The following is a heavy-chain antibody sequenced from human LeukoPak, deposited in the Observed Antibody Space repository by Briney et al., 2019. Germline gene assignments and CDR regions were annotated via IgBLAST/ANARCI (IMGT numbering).Heavy chain of an antibody. CDR1: GGSISSYY. CDR2: IHHSGST. J-gene: IGHJ5*02. D-gene: IGHD3-10*01. Sequence: SGTLSLTCTVSGGSISSYYWSWIRQPPGKGLEWIGFIHHSGSTYYNPSLKSRVTISRDMSKNQFSLNLNSVTAADTAVYYCARASYYSDSGSLRGWLDPWGQGTLVTVSS. CDR3: ARASYYSDSGSLRGWLDP. V-gene: IGHV4-59*12.